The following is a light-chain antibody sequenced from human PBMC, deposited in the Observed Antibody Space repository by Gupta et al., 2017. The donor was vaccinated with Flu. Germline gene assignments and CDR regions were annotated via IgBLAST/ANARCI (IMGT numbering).Light chain of an antibody. CDR2: AAS. CDR1: QSISSY. V-gene: IGKV1-39*01. CDR3: QQSYSTPGR. J-gene: IGKJ2*04. Sequence: DIQMTQSPSSLSASVGDRVTITCRASQSISSYLNWYQQKPGKAPKLLIYAASSLQSGVPSRFSDSGSGTDFTLTISSLQPEDFATYYCQQSYSTPGRFGQGTKLEIK.